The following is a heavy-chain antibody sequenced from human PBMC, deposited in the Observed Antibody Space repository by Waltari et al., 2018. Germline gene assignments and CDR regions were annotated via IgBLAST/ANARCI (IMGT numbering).Heavy chain of an antibody. Sequence: EVQLVESGGGLVKPVGFLRLSCAASGFDVSSDNLNWVRQAPGKGLEWVSSISASTTFIYYADSVRGRFTISRDNAKSSLYLQMNSLGPDDTAVYYCARDGTRSSWPPNCFDPWGQGTLVTVSP. V-gene: IGHV3-21*02. CDR2: ISASTTFI. CDR1: GFDVSSDN. D-gene: IGHD6-13*01. J-gene: IGHJ5*02. CDR3: ARDGTRSSWPPNCFDP.